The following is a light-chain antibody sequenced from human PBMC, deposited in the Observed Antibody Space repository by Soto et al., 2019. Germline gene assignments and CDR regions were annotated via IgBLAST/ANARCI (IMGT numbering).Light chain of an antibody. V-gene: IGKV4-1*01. Sequence: DIVMTQAPDSLAVSLGERATINCTSSQSVLSSSNNKNYLTWYQQKPGPPPKLLIYLASTRKSGVPDRFSGSGSGTAGTLTSSSLQAEDVAVYYCQQYDSSPLTFGGGTKVELK. CDR2: LAS. J-gene: IGKJ4*01. CDR1: QSVLSSSNNKNY. CDR3: QQYDSSPLT.